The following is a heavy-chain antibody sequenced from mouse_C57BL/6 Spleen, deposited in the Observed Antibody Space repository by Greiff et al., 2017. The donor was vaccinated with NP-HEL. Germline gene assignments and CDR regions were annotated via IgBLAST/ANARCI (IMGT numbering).Heavy chain of an antibody. CDR1: GFTFSSYG. CDR3: ARHDYDYDEGV. Sequence: EVQVVESGGDLVKPGGSLKLSCAASGFTFSSYGMSWVRQTPDKRLEWVATISSGGSYTYYPDSVKGRFTISRDNAKNTLYLQMSSLKSEDTAMYYCARHDYDYDEGVWGQGTSVTVSS. D-gene: IGHD2-4*01. CDR2: ISSGGSYT. V-gene: IGHV5-6*01. J-gene: IGHJ4*01.